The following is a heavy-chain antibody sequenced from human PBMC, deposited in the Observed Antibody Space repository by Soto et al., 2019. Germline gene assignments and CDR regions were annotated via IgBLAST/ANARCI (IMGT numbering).Heavy chain of an antibody. J-gene: IGHJ5*01. CDR1: GGSITKYY. V-gene: IGHV4-59*03. Sequence: SETLSLTCTVSGGSITKYYWSWIRQSPVKGLEWIGYVYNGGSTNYNPSLRSRVTISVGTSRNQFSLRLSSVTAADTAVYYCASSTSHNNCFESWGQGTLVTVSS. CDR3: ASSTSHNNCFES. CDR2: VYNGGST. D-gene: IGHD3-16*01.